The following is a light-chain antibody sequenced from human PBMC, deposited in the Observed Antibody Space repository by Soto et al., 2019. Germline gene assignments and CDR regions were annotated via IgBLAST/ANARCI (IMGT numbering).Light chain of an antibody. J-gene: IGLJ3*02. V-gene: IGLV2-14*01. CDR3: SSYTTSNTQV. CDR1: SSDVGTYNY. CDR2: DVS. Sequence: QSVLTQPASVSGSPGQSITISCTGTSSDVGTYNYVSWYQHRPGKAPKLMIYDVSYRPSGVSNRFSGSKSANTASLTISGFQAEDEADYYCSSYTTSNTQVFGGGTKVTVL.